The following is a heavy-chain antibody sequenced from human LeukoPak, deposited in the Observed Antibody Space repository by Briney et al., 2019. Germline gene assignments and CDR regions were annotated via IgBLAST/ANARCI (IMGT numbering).Heavy chain of an antibody. Sequence: SETLSLTCAVYGGSFSGYYWSWIRQPPGKGLEWIGEINHSGSTNYNPSLKSRVTISVDTSKNQFSLKLSSVTAADTAVYYCAGEIRSGYAPYWGQGTLVTVSS. CDR2: INHSGST. D-gene: IGHD3-22*01. J-gene: IGHJ4*02. CDR1: GGSFSGYY. CDR3: AGEIRSGYAPY. V-gene: IGHV4-34*01.